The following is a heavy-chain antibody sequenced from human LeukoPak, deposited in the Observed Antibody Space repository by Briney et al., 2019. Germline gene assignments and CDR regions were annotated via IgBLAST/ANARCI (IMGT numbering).Heavy chain of an antibody. J-gene: IGHJ4*02. Sequence: ASVTVSFKTSGYTFSAFYIHWVRQVPGQGLEWMGWLRPDTGATNFAQNFLGRVTMTGDTSISTAYMELSRLRPDDTAVYYCARVDTVGTVNPFYWGQGTLVTVSS. V-gene: IGHV1-2*02. CDR1: GYTFSAFY. CDR3: ARVDTVGTVNPFY. CDR2: LRPDTGAT. D-gene: IGHD5-12*01.